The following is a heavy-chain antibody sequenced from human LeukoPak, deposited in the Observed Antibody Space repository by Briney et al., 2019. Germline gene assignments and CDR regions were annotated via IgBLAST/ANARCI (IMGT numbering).Heavy chain of an antibody. J-gene: IGHJ6*02. CDR2: ISSSSSTI. D-gene: IGHD3-10*01. CDR1: GFTFSSYS. V-gene: IGHV3-48*04. CDR3: ARPYYYGSGSYRAPQNHYYYGMDV. Sequence: GGSLRLSCAASGFTFSSYSMNRVRQAPGKGLEWVSYISSSSSTIYYADSVKGRFTISRDNAKNSLYLQMNSLRAEDTAVYYCARPYYYGSGSYRAPQNHYYYGMDVWGQGTTVTVSS.